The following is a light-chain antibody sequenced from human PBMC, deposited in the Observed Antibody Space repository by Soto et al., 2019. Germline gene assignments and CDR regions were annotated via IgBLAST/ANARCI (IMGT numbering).Light chain of an antibody. V-gene: IGKV1-5*01. J-gene: IGKJ1*01. CDR2: DAS. CDR1: QTISRW. CDR3: QDYNSYFPA. Sequence: DIQLTQTPSTLAASVGDEVTITCRASQTISRWLAWYQQKPGRAPKLLIYDASTLESGVHSRFSGSGSGTDFTLTISSLQPEDFATYYCQDYNSYFPAFGQLSMGDIK.